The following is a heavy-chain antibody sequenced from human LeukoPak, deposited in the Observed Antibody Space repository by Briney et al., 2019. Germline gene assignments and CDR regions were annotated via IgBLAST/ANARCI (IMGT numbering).Heavy chain of an antibody. V-gene: IGHV3-30-3*01. CDR3: ARDPLHTAMVNGLDY. J-gene: IGHJ4*02. D-gene: IGHD5-18*01. CDR2: ISYDGSNK. CDR1: GFTFSSYA. Sequence: GGSLRLSCAASGFTFSSYAMHWVRQAPGKGLEWVAVISYDGSNKYYADSVKGRFTISRDNSKNTLYLQMNSLRAEDTAVYYCARDPLHTAMVNGLDYWGQGTLVTVSS.